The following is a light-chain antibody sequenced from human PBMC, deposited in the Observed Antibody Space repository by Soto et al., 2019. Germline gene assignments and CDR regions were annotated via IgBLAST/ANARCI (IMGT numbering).Light chain of an antibody. CDR2: GAF. Sequence: EIVLTQSPATLSLSPGERATLSCRASPSVTNFLAWYQQKPGQAPSLLIYGAFNRATGIPARFSGSGSGTDCSLTISSLEPEDSSSYYCPQRNIWPPVTFGQGTRLEI. J-gene: IGKJ5*01. V-gene: IGKV3-11*01. CDR1: PSVTNF. CDR3: PQRNIWPPVT.